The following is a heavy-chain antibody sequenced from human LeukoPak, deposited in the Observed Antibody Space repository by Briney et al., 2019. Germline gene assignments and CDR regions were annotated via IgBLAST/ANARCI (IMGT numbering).Heavy chain of an antibody. CDR2: ISPNGRT. J-gene: IGHJ4*02. CDR1: GYSMSTTSYY. D-gene: IGHD3-10*01. Sequence: SETLSLTCSVSGYSMSTTSYYWSWIRQPPGKGLEWIGNISPNGRTNYNPSLKSRVSISVDTSRSHFSLQLTSATAADTAVYYCARSIYKFGSFYFDSWGQGPLVIVSS. V-gene: IGHV4-39*02. CDR3: ARSIYKFGSFYFDS.